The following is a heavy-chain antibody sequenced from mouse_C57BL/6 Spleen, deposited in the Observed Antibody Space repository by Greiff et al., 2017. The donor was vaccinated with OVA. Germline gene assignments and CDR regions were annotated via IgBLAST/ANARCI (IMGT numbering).Heavy chain of an antibody. Sequence: QVHVKQSGAELARPGASVKMSCKASGYTFTSYSMHWVKQRPGQGLAGIGYITPSSGDTQYNQKFKDKATLTADKSSSTASMQLSSLTAEDSAVYYCARGEYYYGSSPLDDWGKGTTLTVSS. CDR2: ITPSSGDT. CDR3: ARGEYYYGSSPLDD. J-gene: IGHJ2*01. V-gene: IGHV1-4*01. CDR1: GYTFTSYS. D-gene: IGHD1-1*01.